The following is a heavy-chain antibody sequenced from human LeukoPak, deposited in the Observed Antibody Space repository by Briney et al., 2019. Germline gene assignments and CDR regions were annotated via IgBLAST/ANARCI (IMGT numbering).Heavy chain of an antibody. Sequence: GASVRVSCKSFGYTFTTYAIHWVRQAPGQRLEYMGWINAGNGNTKYSQNFQGRVTITRDTSASTAYMELSSLRSEDTAVYYCAREHDVLTGYSLDYWGQGTLVTVSS. CDR3: AREHDVLTGYSLDY. CDR2: INAGNGNT. J-gene: IGHJ4*02. CDR1: GYTFTTYA. V-gene: IGHV1-3*01. D-gene: IGHD3-9*01.